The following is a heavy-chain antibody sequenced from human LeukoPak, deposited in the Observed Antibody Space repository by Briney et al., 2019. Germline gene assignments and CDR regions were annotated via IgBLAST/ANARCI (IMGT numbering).Heavy chain of an antibody. Sequence: SETLSLTCTVSGGSISSSSYYWGWIRQPPGKGLEWIGSIYYSGSTYYHPSLKSRVTISIDTSKNRFSMKLSSVTAADTAVYYCARRPEYYYGSGSYSEYYFDYWGQGTLVTVSS. V-gene: IGHV4-39*01. D-gene: IGHD3-10*01. CDR2: IYYSGST. CDR3: ARRPEYYYGSGSYSEYYFDY. CDR1: GGSISSSSYY. J-gene: IGHJ4*02.